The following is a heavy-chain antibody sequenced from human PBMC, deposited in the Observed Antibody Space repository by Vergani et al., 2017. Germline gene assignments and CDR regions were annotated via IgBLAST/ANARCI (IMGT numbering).Heavy chain of an antibody. Sequence: QVQLQESGPGLVKPSQTLSLTCTVSGGSISSGGYYWSWIRQHPGKGLEWIGYIYYSGSTYYNPSIKSLVTISVDTSKNQFSLKLSSVTAADTAVYYCARGRYNWNDVVYYYYMDVWGKGTTVTVSS. CDR1: GGSISSGGYY. CDR2: IYYSGST. D-gene: IGHD1-1*01. CDR3: ARGRYNWNDVVYYYYMDV. V-gene: IGHV4-31*01. J-gene: IGHJ6*03.